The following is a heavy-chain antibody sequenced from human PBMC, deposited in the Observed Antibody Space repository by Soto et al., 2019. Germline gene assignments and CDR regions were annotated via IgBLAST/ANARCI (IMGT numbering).Heavy chain of an antibody. CDR3: TTYGAEVPGDPAPFDF. Sequence: GWSLRLSCAASGFIFRNAWMSWVRQAPGKGLEGIGRIKGKSDGETTDYAAPVKGRFAVSRDDSKNTVYLQMNSLKTEDTAIYFCTTYGAEVPGDPAPFDFWGQSSLGTVSS. CDR2: IKGKSDGETT. V-gene: IGHV3-15*01. D-gene: IGHD6-19*01. CDR1: GFIFRNAW. J-gene: IGHJ4*02.